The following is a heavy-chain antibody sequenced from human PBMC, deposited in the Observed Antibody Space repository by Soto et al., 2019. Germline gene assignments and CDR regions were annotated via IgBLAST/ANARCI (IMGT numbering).Heavy chain of an antibody. CDR3: XXVXGGAFDI. CDR2: IYYSGST. Sequence: QVQLQESGPGLVKPSETLSLTCTVSGGSISSYYWSWIRQPPGKGLEWIGYIYYSGSTNYNPSLKSRVTISVDTSKNQFALKLSSVSAADTAVXXXXXVXGGAFDIWGQGTMVTVSS. CDR1: GGSISSYY. J-gene: IGHJ3*02. V-gene: IGHV4-59*01.